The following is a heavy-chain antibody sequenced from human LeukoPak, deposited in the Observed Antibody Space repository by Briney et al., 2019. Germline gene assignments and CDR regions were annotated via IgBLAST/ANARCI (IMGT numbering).Heavy chain of an antibody. V-gene: IGHV3-23*01. D-gene: IGHD3-10*01. CDR2: ITSDGTT. J-gene: IGHJ4*02. Sequence: PGGSLRLSCAASGFTFGNSALNWVRQAPGKGLEWVSAITSDGTTYYADSVKGRFTISRDNSKNTLYLQMNSLRAEDTALYYCAKYTSGTFLQGLYWGQGTLVTVSS. CDR1: GFTFGNSA. CDR3: AKYTSGTFLQGLY.